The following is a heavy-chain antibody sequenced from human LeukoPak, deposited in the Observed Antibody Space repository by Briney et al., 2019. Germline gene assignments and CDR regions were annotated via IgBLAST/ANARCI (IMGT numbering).Heavy chain of an antibody. D-gene: IGHD2-8*01. J-gene: IGHJ3*02. Sequence: GGSLRLSCAASRFTFSSYEMNWVRQAPGKGLEWVSYISGSGIKRYADSVKGRFTISRDNAKNSLYLQMNSLRVEDTAVYYWAREDTGVAFDIWGQGTTVTV. CDR3: AREDTGVAFDI. CDR1: RFTFSSYE. CDR2: ISGSGIK. V-gene: IGHV3-48*03.